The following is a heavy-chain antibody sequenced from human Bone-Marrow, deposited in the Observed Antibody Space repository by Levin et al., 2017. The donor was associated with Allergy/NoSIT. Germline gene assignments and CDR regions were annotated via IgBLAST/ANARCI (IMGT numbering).Heavy chain of an antibody. CDR2: TYSDNDR. J-gene: IGHJ4*02. V-gene: IGHV2-5*02. D-gene: IGHD1-1*01. CDR1: GFSLHGTGVG. Sequence: GSGPTLVKPTQTLTLTCSFSGFSLHGTGVGVAWIRQPPGGALEWLALTYSDNDRRYKPSLKTRLTITKDISKNEVVLRMTNLGPVETGTYFCAHKPGLWQLGQFDFWGQGISVTVSS. CDR3: AHKPGLWQLGQFDF.